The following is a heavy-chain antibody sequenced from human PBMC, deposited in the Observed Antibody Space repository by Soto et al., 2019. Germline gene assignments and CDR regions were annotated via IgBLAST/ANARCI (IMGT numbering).Heavy chain of an antibody. CDR1: GGSISSSNYY. V-gene: IGHV4-39*01. J-gene: IGHJ4*02. D-gene: IGHD6-19*01. CDR2: IYYSGST. Sequence: SETLSLTCTVSGGSISSSNYYWGWIRQPPGKGLEWIGSIYYSGSTYYNPSLESRVTISVDTSTNQFSLKVNSVTAADTAVYYCGRRRVSGSDNWGQGTQVTVSS. CDR3: GRRRVSGSDN.